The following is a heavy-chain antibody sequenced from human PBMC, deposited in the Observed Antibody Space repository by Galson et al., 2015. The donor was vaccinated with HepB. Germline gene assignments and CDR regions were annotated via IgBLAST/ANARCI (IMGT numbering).Heavy chain of an antibody. D-gene: IGHD6-13*01. CDR2: INAGNGNT. CDR1: GYTFTSYA. V-gene: IGHV1-3*01. J-gene: IGHJ4*02. Sequence: SVKVSCKASGYTFTSYAMHWVRQAPGQRLEWMGWINAGNGNTKYSQKFQGRVTITRDTSASTAYMELSSLRSEDTAVYYCASPEPGTDMGLDYWGQGTLVTVSS. CDR3: ASPEPGTDMGLDY.